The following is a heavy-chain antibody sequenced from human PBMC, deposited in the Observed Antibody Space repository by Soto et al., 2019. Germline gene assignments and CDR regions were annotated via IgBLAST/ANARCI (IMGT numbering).Heavy chain of an antibody. J-gene: IGHJ4*02. CDR2: INAGNGNT. CDR1: GYTFTSYA. CDR3: ARSSGYYVIDDY. Sequence: QVQLVQSGAVEKKPGASVKVSCKASGYTFTSYAMHWVRQAPGQRLEWMGWINAGNGNTKYSQKFQGRVTITRDTSASTAYMELSSLRSEDTAVYYCARSSGYYVIDDYWGQGTLVTVSS. V-gene: IGHV1-3*05. D-gene: IGHD3-22*01.